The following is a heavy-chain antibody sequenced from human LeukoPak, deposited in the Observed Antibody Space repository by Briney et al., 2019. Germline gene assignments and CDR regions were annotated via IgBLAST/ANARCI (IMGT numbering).Heavy chain of an antibody. CDR1: GFTFSSYA. Sequence: SLRLSCAASGFTFSSYAMHWVRQTPGKGLEWVAVISYDGSNKYYADSVKGRFTISRDNAKNSLYLQMNSLRAEDTAVYYCARDGGSWYFDYWGQGTLVTVSS. CDR3: ARDGGSWYFDY. D-gene: IGHD6-13*01. CDR2: ISYDGSNK. V-gene: IGHV3-30-3*01. J-gene: IGHJ4*02.